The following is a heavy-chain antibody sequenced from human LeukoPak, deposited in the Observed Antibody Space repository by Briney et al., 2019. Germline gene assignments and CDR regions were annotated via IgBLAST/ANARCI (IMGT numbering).Heavy chain of an antibody. CDR2: IYPGDSDT. Sequence: GESLKISCKGSGYSFTNYWIGWVRQMPGKGLEWMGIIYPGDSDTRYSPSFQGQVTISADKSISTAYLQWSSLKASDTAMYYCARHRRALRSLTMVRGKVDYYYYYMDVWGKGTTVTISS. CDR1: GYSFTNYW. D-gene: IGHD3-10*01. V-gene: IGHV5-51*01. CDR3: ARHRRALRSLTMVRGKVDYYYYYMDV. J-gene: IGHJ6*03.